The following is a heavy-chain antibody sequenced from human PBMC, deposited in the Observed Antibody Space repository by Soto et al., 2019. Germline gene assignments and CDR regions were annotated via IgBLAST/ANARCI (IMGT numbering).Heavy chain of an antibody. CDR2: INHSGST. D-gene: IGHD2-8*02. V-gene: IGHV4-34*01. CDR3: ARDKITGLFDY. J-gene: IGHJ4*02. CDR1: GGSFSGYY. Sequence: QVQLQQWGAGLLKPSETLSLTCAVYGGSFSGYYWTWIRQPPGTGLEWIGEINHSGSTNYNPSLKSRVTISVDTSKNQFSLKLTSVTAADTDVYYCARDKITGLFDYWGPGTLVTVSS.